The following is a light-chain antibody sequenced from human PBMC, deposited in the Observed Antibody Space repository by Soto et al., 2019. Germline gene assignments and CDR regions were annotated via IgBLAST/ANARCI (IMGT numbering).Light chain of an antibody. Sequence: QSALTQPASVSGSPGQSITISCTGTSSDIGVYNYVSWYQQHPGKAPKLVICEVSNRPSGVSSRFSGSKSGNTASLTISGLQADDEADYYCLSYAGSYNFVFGSGTKLTVL. J-gene: IGLJ1*01. V-gene: IGLV2-14*01. CDR1: SSDIGVYNY. CDR2: EVS. CDR3: LSYAGSYNFV.